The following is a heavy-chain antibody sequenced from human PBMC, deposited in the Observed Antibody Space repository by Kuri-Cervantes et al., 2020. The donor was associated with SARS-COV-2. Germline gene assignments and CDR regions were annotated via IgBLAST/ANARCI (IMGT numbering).Heavy chain of an antibody. Sequence: ASVKVSFKATESTFPNYEINWVRQATGQGLAWMGMVKTNSGNTLYAQIFQGRVTMTRDTSTSTVYTELSSLTSEGTAIYYCYCAPKEGFDSWGQGTLVTVSS. CDR3: YCAPKEGFDS. CDR2: VKTNSGNT. J-gene: IGHJ4*02. D-gene: IGHD2-21*01. CDR1: ESTFPNYE. V-gene: IGHV1-8*01.